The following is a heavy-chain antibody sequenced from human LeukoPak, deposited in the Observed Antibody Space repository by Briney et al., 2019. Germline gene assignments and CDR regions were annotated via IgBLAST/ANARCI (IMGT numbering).Heavy chain of an antibody. CDR3: ATVRIEMVYAKLAGGWFDP. D-gene: IGHD2-8*01. Sequence: ASVKVSCKVSGYTLTELSMHWVRQAPGKGLEWMGGFDPEDGEIIYAQKFQGRVTMTEDTSTDTAYMELSSLRSEDTAVYYCATVRIEMVYAKLAGGWFDPWGQGTLVTVSS. CDR1: GYTLTELS. CDR2: FDPEDGEI. J-gene: IGHJ5*02. V-gene: IGHV1-24*01.